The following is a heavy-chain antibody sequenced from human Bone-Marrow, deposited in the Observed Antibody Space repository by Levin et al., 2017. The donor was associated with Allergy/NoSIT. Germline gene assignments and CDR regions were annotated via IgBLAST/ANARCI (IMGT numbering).Heavy chain of an antibody. V-gene: IGHV3-11*06. J-gene: IGHJ4*02. CDR1: GFPFSDKY. CDR3: ASGDQIRMPEY. Sequence: PGGSLRLSCAVSGFPFSDKYMGWIRQVPGMGLEWLSYISGDSSDTNYADSVKGRFTISRDNAKTSVFLQMNSLRAEDTAVYYCASGDQIRMPEYWGQGTLVTVSS. D-gene: IGHD7-27*01. CDR2: ISGDSSDT.